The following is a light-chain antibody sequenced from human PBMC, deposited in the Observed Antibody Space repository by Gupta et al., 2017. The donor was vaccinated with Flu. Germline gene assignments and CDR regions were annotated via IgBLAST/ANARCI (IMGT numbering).Light chain of an antibody. CDR2: GAS. CDR1: QSVSSN. J-gene: IGKJ4*01. V-gene: IGKV3-15*01. CDR3: QQYNNWPPLT. Sequence: ATLSVSPGERATLSCRASQSVSSNLAWYQQKPGQAPRLLIYGASTRATGIPARFSGSGSGTEFTLTISSRQSEDFAGYYCQQYNNWPPLTFGGGTKVEIK.